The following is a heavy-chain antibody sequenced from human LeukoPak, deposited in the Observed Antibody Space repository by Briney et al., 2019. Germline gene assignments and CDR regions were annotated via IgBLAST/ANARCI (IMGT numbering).Heavy chain of an antibody. CDR3: ARLTPAAGRLYFVD. D-gene: IGHD6-13*01. CDR1: GFTVNSNY. Sequence: GGSLRLSCAASGFTVNSNYLSWVRQAPGKGLEWVSTLYNTGNTYYANSVKGRFSISRDNSKNTLFLQMNSLRAEDTTVYYCARLTPAAGRLYFVDWGPGTLVTVSS. J-gene: IGHJ4*02. CDR2: LYNTGNT. V-gene: IGHV3-53*01.